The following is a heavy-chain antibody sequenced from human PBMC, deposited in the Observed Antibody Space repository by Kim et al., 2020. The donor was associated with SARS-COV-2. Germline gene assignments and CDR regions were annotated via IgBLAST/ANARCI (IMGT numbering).Heavy chain of an antibody. CDR1: GYTFTSYG. V-gene: IGHV1-18*01. D-gene: IGHD6-6*01. CDR3: ARDDPLWGSSGWFDP. CDR2: ISAYNGNT. Sequence: ASVKVSCKASGYTFTSYGISWVRQAPGQGLEWMGWISAYNGNTNYAQKLQGRVTMTTDTSTSTAYMELRSLRSDDTAVYYCARDDPLWGSSGWFDPWGQGTLVTVSS. J-gene: IGHJ5*02.